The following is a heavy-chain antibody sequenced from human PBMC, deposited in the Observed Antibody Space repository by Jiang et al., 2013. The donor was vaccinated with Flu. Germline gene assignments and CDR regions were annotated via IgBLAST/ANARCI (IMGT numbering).Heavy chain of an antibody. J-gene: IGHJ6*02. D-gene: IGHD5-12*01. CDR1: GGSISSYY. CDR2: IYYSGST. V-gene: IGHV4-59*01. CDR3: ARDDVSVGYVGDYYYYGMDV. Sequence: KPSETLSLTCTVSGGSISSYYWSWIRQPPGKGLEWIGYIYYSGSTNYNPSLKSRVTISVDTSKNQFSLKLSSVTAADTAVYYCARDDVSVGYVGDYYYYGMDVWGQGTTVTVSS.